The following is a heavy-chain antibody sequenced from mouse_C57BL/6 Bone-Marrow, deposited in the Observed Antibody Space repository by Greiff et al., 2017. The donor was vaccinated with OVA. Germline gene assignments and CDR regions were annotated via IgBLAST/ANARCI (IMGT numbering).Heavy chain of an antibody. CDR3: TLFVATVVANYYAMGY. Sequence: QVQLKQSGAELVRPGASVTLSCKASGYTFTDYEMHWVKQTPVHGLEWIGAIDPETGGTAYNQKFKGKAILTADKSSSTAYMELRSLTSEDSAVYYCTLFVATVVANYYAMGYWGQGTSVTVSS. CDR2: IDPETGGT. V-gene: IGHV1-15*01. CDR1: GYTFTDYE. D-gene: IGHD1-1*01. J-gene: IGHJ4*01.